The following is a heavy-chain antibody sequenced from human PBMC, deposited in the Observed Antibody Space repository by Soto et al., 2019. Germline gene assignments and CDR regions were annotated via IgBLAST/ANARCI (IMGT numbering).Heavy chain of an antibody. CDR2: MLYDGSNK. J-gene: IGHJ6*01. D-gene: IGHD2-2*01. CDR1: GFTFSNYG. V-gene: IGHV3-30*18. Sequence: GSLRLSCAASGFTFSNYGMHWVRQTPGKGLEWVALMLYDGSNKYYGDSVKGRFTISRANSTNTLYLQVSILLAEDTALYYCAKSRDAYNFYFYGGMDVWRQGTTVSV. CDR3: AKSRDAYNFYFYGGMDV.